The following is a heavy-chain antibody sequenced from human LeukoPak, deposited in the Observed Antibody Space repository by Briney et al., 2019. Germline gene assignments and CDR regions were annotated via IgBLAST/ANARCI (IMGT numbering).Heavy chain of an antibody. V-gene: IGHV3-30*04. Sequence: PGGSLRLSCAASGFTFSSYEMNWVRQAPGKGLEWVAVISHDGHNIYYADSVKGRFTISRDNSKYMVYLQMNSLRAEDTAVYYCARGPLYYYYMDVWGKGTTVTISS. CDR3: ARGPLYYYYMDV. CDR2: ISHDGHNI. CDR1: GFTFSSYE. J-gene: IGHJ6*03.